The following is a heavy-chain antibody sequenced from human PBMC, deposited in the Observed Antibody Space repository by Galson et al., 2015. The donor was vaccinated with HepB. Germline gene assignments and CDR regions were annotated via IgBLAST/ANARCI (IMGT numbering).Heavy chain of an antibody. J-gene: IGHJ6*01. CDR2: ISSGGST. D-gene: IGHD6-13*01. Sequence: SLRLSCAASGFTFSIYAMTWVRQAPGKGLEWVSAISSGGSTYYADSVKGRFTISRDNSKSTLYLLMNSLRAADTAVYYCAKVDVVSFAGTFFYCGLAVWGQGTTVTVSS. CDR1: GFTFSIYA. V-gene: IGHV3-23*01. CDR3: AKVDVVSFAGTFFYCGLAV.